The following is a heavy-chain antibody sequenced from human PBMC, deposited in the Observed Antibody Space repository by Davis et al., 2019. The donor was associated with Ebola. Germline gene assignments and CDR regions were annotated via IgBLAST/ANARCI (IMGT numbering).Heavy chain of an antibody. CDR2: IKTDGSST. D-gene: IGHD3-10*01. CDR3: AGSLAGSDYYGMDV. CDR1: GFSFSSYW. J-gene: IGHJ6*04. Sequence: GESLKISCAASGFSFSSYWMHWVRQAPGKGLVWVSRIKTDGSSTGYGDSVQGRFTISRDNAKNSLYLQMNSLKTEDTAVYYCAGSLAGSDYYGMDVWGKGTTVTVSS. V-gene: IGHV3-74*01.